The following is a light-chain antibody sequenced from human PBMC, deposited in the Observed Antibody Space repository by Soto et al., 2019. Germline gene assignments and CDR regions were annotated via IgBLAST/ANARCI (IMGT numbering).Light chain of an antibody. Sequence: QSAVTQPAYVSGSPGQSITISCTGTSSDVGSYNLVSWYQQHPGKAPKLMIYEGSKRPSGVSNRFSGSKSGNTASLTISGLQAEDEADYYCCSYAGSSTFYVVFGGGTKLTVL. CDR2: EGS. CDR1: SSDVGSYNL. J-gene: IGLJ2*01. V-gene: IGLV2-23*03. CDR3: CSYAGSSTFYVV.